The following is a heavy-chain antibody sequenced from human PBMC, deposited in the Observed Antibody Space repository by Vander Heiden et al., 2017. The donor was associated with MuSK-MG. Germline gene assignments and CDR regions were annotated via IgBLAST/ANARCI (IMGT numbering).Heavy chain of an antibody. CDR2: ISGSGGST. J-gene: IGHJ4*02. D-gene: IGHD3-9*01. Sequence: EVQLVESGGGLVPPRGSLRLSCAASGFTFRSYSMSWVRQAPGKGLEWVSAISGSGGSTYYADSVKGRFTISRDNSKNTLYLQMNSLRAEDTAVYYCAKGPNYDILTGSYFPFDYWGQGTLVTVSS. CDR3: AKGPNYDILTGSYFPFDY. CDR1: GFTFRSYS. V-gene: IGHV3-23*04.